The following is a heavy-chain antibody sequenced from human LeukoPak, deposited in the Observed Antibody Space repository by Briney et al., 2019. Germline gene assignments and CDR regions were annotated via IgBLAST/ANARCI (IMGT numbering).Heavy chain of an antibody. V-gene: IGHV4-59*01. J-gene: IGHJ4*02. D-gene: IGHD3-22*01. CDR3: ARDSGYYDLDY. Sequence: PSETLSLTCTVSGGSISSYYWSWLRQPPGKGLEWIGYIYYSGSTNYNPSPKSRVTISVDTSKNQFSLKLSSVTAADTAVYYCARDSGYYDLDYWGQGTLVTVSS. CDR2: IYYSGST. CDR1: GGSISSYY.